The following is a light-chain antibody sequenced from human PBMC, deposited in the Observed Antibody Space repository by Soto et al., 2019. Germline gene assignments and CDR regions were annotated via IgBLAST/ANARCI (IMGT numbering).Light chain of an antibody. J-gene: IGLJ2*01. CDR3: AAWDDSLSGVV. CDR2: RDN. Sequence: QSVMTQPPSASGTPGQRVTISCSGSTSNIGSNYVYWYQHLPGTAPKLLIYRDNQRPSGVPDRFSGSKSGTSASLAISGLRSGDEADYYCAAWDDSLSGVVFGGGTKVTV. CDR1: TSNIGSNY. V-gene: IGLV1-47*01.